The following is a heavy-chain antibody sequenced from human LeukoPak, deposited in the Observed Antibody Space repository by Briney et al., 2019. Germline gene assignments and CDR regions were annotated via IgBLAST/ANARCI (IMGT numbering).Heavy chain of an antibody. CDR2: IYSGGST. D-gene: IGHD3-22*01. CDR3: SSGYQLAGTYYYYGMDV. Sequence: GGSLRLSCAASGFTVSSNYMSWVRQAPGKGLEWVSVIYSGGSTYYADSVKGRFTISRDNSKNTLYLQMNSLRAEDTAVYYCSSGYQLAGTYYYYGMDVWGQGTTVTVSS. CDR1: GFTVSSNY. V-gene: IGHV3-66*01. J-gene: IGHJ6*02.